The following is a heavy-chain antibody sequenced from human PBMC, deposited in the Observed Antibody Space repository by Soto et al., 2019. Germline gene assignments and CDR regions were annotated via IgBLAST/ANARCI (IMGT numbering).Heavy chain of an antibody. J-gene: IGHJ6*02. D-gene: IGHD2-15*01. V-gene: IGHV1-69*13. CDR1: GGTFSSYA. CDR2: IIPTFGTT. CDR3: TRVRSCSGGSCSYYYGMDV. Sequence: SVKVSCKASGGTFSSYAISWVRQAPGQGLEWMGGIIPTFGTTNYAQKFQGRVTITADESTSTAYMELSSLRSEDTAVYFCTRVRSCSGGSCSYYYGMDVWGQGTTVTVSS.